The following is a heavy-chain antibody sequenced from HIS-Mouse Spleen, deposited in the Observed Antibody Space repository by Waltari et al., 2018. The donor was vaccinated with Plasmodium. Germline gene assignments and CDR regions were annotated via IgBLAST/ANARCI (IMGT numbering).Heavy chain of an antibody. CDR2: SNPNSGGT. CDR3: ARVLGYKAAAGTFVEYFQH. V-gene: IGHV1-2*02. Sequence: QVQLVQSGAEVKKPGASVKVSCKASGYTFTGYYMHWVRQAPGQGLEWMGWSNPNSGGTNYAQNFQGRVTMTRDTSISTAYMELSRLRSDDTAVYYCARVLGYKAAAGTFVEYFQHWGQGTLVTVSS. J-gene: IGHJ1*01. CDR1: GYTFTGYY. D-gene: IGHD6-13*01.